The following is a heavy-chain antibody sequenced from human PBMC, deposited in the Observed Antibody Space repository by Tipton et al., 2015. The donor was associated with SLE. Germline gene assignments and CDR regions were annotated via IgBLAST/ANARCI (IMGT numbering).Heavy chain of an antibody. Sequence: TLSLTCAVYGGSFSAYYWNWIRQPPGKGLEWTGKIHHSGSTNYNPSLKSRVTISVDTSRNQFSLKLTSVTAADTAVYYWARSRLKGGFDYWGQGSLVPVSS. J-gene: IGHJ4*02. CDR2: IHHSGST. V-gene: IGHV4-34*01. D-gene: IGHD1-26*01. CDR1: GGSFSAYY. CDR3: ARSRLKGGFDY.